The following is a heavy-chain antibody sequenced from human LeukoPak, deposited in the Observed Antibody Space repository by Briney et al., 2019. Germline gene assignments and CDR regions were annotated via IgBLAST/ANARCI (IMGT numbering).Heavy chain of an antibody. V-gene: IGHV2-5*02. J-gene: IGHJ4*02. CDR3: AHSRAAVSGKEGMDY. CDR1: GFSLTTRRVG. Sequence: SGPTLVKPTQTLTLTCAFSGFSLTTRRVGVGWIRQPPGKALEWLAFINWDDDKRYSPAQKSRLTITKDTSNNQVVLSMTNVDPMDTGTYYCAHSRAAVSGKEGMDYWGQGTVVTVSS. CDR2: INWDDDK. D-gene: IGHD6-19*01.